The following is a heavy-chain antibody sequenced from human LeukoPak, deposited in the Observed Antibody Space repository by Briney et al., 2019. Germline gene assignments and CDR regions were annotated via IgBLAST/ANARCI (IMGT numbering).Heavy chain of an antibody. J-gene: IGHJ1*01. CDR2: IYPGDSDT. V-gene: IGHV5-51*01. CDR3: ARQVEYCSSTSCYNFQH. D-gene: IGHD2-2*02. CDR1: GYTFTSYW. Sequence: KPGESLKISCKGSGYTFTSYWIGWVRQMPGKGLEWMGIIYPGDSDTRYRPSFQGQVTVSADKSISTAYLQWSSLKASDTAMYYCARQVEYCSSTSCYNFQHWGQGTLVTVSS.